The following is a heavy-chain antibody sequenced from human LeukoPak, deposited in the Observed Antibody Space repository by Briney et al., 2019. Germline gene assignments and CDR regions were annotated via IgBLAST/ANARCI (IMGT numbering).Heavy chain of an antibody. V-gene: IGHV1-69*05. CDR3: ATSYPGIFGVVNPYDYYHMDV. J-gene: IGHJ6*03. Sequence: SVKVSCKASGGTFSSSAISWVRQAPGQGLEWMGGIIPIYGPANYAQKFQGRVTIPTDESSTTAYLELSSLRSEDTAVYYCATSYPGIFGVVNPYDYYHMDVWGKGTTVTVSS. CDR1: GGTFSSSA. D-gene: IGHD3-3*01. CDR2: IIPIYGPA.